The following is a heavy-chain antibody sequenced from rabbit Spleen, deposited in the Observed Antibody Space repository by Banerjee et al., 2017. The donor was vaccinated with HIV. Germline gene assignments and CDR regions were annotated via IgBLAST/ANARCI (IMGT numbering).Heavy chain of an antibody. D-gene: IGHD8-1*01. CDR3: ARDTGSSFSSYGMDL. J-gene: IGHJ6*01. Sequence: QSLEESGGDLVKPGASLTLTCTASGVSFSISSYMCWVRQAPGKGLEWIACINTITGTAVYATWAKGRFTISKTSSTTVALQMTSLTAADTAIYFCARDTGSSFSSYGMDLWGQGTLVTVS. CDR2: INTITGTA. V-gene: IGHV1S40*01. CDR1: GVSFSISSY.